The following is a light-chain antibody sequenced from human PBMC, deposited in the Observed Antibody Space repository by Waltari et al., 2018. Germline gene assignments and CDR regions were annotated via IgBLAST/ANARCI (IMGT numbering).Light chain of an antibody. CDR1: RRYAGGYNH. Sequence: QSALTQPASVPGSPGQSITISCTGTRRYAGGYNHVSWYQQHPGKAPKLMIYEVRNRPSGVSNRFSGSKSGNTASLTISGLQAEDEADYYCSSYTSSSTVFGTGTKVTVL. CDR3: SSYTSSSTV. CDR2: EVR. J-gene: IGLJ1*01. V-gene: IGLV2-14*01.